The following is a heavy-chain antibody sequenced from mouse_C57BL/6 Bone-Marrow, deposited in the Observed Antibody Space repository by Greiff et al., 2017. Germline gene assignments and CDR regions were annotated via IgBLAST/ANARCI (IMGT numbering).Heavy chain of an antibody. CDR2: IYTGSGST. CDR1: GYTFTSYC. J-gene: IGHJ4*01. CDR3: ARKDYDLYYAMDY. D-gene: IGHD2-4*01. V-gene: IGHV1-55*01. Sequence: VQLQQPGAELVKPGASVQMSCKASGYTFTSYCITWVKQRPGQGLEWIGDIYTGSGSTNYNEKFKSKATMTVDTSSSTAYMQLSSLTSEDAAVYYCARKDYDLYYAMDYWGKGTSVTVSS.